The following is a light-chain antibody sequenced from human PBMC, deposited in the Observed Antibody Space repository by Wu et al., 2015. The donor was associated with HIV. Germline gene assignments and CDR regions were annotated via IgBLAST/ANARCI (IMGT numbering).Light chain of an antibody. Sequence: DIQMTQSPSSLSASVGDRVTITCRASQTITNYLNWYQQKPRRAPKLLIYAASTLQSGVPSRFSGSGSGTHFTLTIRSLQPEDFATYFCQQSDSAPCTFGGGTKVEIK. CDR2: AAS. J-gene: IGKJ4*01. CDR3: QQSDSAPCT. CDR1: QTITNY. V-gene: IGKV1-39*01.